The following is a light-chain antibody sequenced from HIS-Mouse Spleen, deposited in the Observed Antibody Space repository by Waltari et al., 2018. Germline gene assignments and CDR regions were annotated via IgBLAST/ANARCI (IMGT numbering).Light chain of an antibody. CDR2: GAS. CDR1: QSVSSN. J-gene: IGKJ1*01. V-gene: IGKV3-15*01. CDR3: QQYNNWPRT. Sequence: EIVMTQSPATLSVSPGERATLSCRASQSVSSNLAWYQQKPGQAPRLLIYGASTRAIGIPARFSGSGSGTEFTLTISSMQSEDFAVYYCQQYNNWPRTFGQVTKVEIK.